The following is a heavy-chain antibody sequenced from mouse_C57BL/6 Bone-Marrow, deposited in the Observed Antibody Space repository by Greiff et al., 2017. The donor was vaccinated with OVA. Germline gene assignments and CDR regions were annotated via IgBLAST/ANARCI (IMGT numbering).Heavy chain of an antibody. CDR1: GFTFSSYT. CDR3: ARHDCGGVDY. D-gene: IGHD2-4*01. Sequence: EVQLVESGGGLVKPGGSLKLSCAASGFTFSSYTMSWVRQTPEKRLEWVATISGGGGYTYYTDNVKGRFTISRDNPKNTLYLQLSSLRSEDTALYYCARHDCGGVDYWGQGTTLPVSS. CDR2: ISGGGGYT. V-gene: IGHV5-9*01. J-gene: IGHJ2*01.